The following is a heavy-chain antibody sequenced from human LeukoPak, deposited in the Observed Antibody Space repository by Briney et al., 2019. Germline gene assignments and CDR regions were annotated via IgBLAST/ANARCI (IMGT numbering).Heavy chain of an antibody. Sequence: GGSLRLSCAASGLTFSSYSMNWVRQAPGKGLEWVSSISSSSSYIYYADSVKGRFTIPRDNAKNSLYLQMNSLRAEDTAVYYCASGLYWAFDYWGQGTLVTISS. CDR3: ASGLYWAFDY. V-gene: IGHV3-21*01. CDR1: GLTFSSYS. D-gene: IGHD2-8*02. J-gene: IGHJ4*02. CDR2: ISSSSSYI.